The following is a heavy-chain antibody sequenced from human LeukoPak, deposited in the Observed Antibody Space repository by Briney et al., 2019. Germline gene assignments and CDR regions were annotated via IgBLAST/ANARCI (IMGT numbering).Heavy chain of an antibody. CDR2: ISSSSSTI. V-gene: IGHV3-48*01. J-gene: IGHJ4*02. CDR3: ARGEVAAGVDY. Sequence: PGGSLRLSCAASGFTSSSYSMNWVRQAPGKGLEWVSYISSSSSTIYYADSVKGRFTISRDNAKNSLYLQMNSLRAEDTAVYYCARGEVAAGVDYWGQGTLVTVSS. D-gene: IGHD6-13*01. CDR1: GFTSSSYS.